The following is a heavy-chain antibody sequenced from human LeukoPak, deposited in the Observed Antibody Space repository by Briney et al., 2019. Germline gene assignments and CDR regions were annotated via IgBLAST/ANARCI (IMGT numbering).Heavy chain of an antibody. CDR2: ISSSGSTI. Sequence: GGSLRLSCAASGFTFSDYYMSWIRQAPGKGLEWVSYISSSGSTIYYADSVKGRFTISRDNSKNTLYLQMNSLRAEDTAVYYCAKDLSVTEDYWGQGTLVTVSS. CDR3: AKDLSVTEDY. V-gene: IGHV3-11*01. J-gene: IGHJ4*02. D-gene: IGHD4-4*01. CDR1: GFTFSDYY.